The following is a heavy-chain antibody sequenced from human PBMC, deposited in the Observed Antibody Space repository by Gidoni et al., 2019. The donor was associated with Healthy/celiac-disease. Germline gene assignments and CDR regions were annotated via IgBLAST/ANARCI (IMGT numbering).Heavy chain of an antibody. Sequence: QVQLVQSGAEVKKPGSSVKVSCKASGGTFSSYAISWVRQAPGQGLEWMGGIIPIFGTANYAQKFQGRVTITADESTSTAYMELSSLRSEDTAVYYCARDRFGDSSSPEGSILPYYYYGMDVWGQGTTVTVSS. J-gene: IGHJ6*02. D-gene: IGHD6-6*01. CDR1: GGTFSSYA. CDR3: ARDRFGDSSSPEGSILPYYYYGMDV. V-gene: IGHV1-69*01. CDR2: IIPIFGTA.